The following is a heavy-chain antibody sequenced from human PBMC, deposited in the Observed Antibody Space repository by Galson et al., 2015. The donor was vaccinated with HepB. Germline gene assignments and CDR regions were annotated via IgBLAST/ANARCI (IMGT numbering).Heavy chain of an antibody. V-gene: IGHV3-30*18. Sequence: SLRLSCAASGFTFSSYGMHWVRQAPGKGLEWVAVISYDGSNKYYADSVKGRFTISRDNSKNTLYLQMNSLRAEDTAVYYCAKDPVAGTRHYYYYMDVWGKGTTVTVSS. CDR1: GFTFSSYG. J-gene: IGHJ6*03. CDR3: AKDPVAGTRHYYYYMDV. D-gene: IGHD6-19*01. CDR2: ISYDGSNK.